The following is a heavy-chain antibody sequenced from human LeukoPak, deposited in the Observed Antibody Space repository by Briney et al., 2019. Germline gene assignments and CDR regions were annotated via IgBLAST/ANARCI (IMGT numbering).Heavy chain of an antibody. J-gene: IGHJ4*02. CDR3: ARLVGGSSGWFPKHFDY. Sequence: SETLSLTCAVYGGSFSGYYWSWIRQPPGKGLEWIGEINHSGSTNYNPSLKSRVTISVDTSKNQFSLKLSSVTAADTAVYYCARLVGGSSGWFPKHFDYWGQGTLVTVSS. D-gene: IGHD6-19*01. V-gene: IGHV4-34*01. CDR2: INHSGST. CDR1: GGSFSGYY.